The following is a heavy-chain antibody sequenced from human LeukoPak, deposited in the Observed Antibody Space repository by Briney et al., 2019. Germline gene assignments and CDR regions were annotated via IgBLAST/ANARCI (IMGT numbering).Heavy chain of an antibody. Sequence: PSETLSLTCTVSGVSISSYYWSWIRQPPGKGLEWIGYIYYSGSTYYNPSLKSRVTISVDTSKNQYSLRLSSVIAADTALYYCVRYCTGDSCFPFDYWGPGTLVTVSS. D-gene: IGHD2-15*01. V-gene: IGHV4-59*04. CDR2: IYYSGST. CDR3: VRYCTGDSCFPFDY. J-gene: IGHJ4*02. CDR1: GVSISSYY.